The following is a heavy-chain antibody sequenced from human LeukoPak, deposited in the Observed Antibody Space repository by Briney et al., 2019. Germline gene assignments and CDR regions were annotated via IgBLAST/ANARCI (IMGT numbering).Heavy chain of an antibody. CDR2: IYPGDSDT. D-gene: IGHD3-22*01. CDR1: GYSFTSYW. Sequence: GESLKISCKGSGYSFTSYWIGWVRQMPGKGLEWMGVIYPGDSDTRYSPSFQGQVTISADKSISTAYLQWSSLKASDTAMYYCARGNYYDSSGYYYVHDYWGQGTLVTVSS. V-gene: IGHV5-51*01. CDR3: ARGNYYDSSGYYYVHDY. J-gene: IGHJ4*02.